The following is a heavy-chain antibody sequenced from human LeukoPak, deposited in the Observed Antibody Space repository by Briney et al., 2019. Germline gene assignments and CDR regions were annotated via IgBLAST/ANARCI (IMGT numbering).Heavy chain of an antibody. J-gene: IGHJ4*02. Sequence: PGGSLRLSCAASAFTSRSYSMNWVRQAPGKGLEWVSSISSSSSDIYYADSVKGRFTISRDNAKNSLYPQMNSLRTQDTAVYHCASPVRYSSSWSSFDYWGQGTLVTVSS. CDR1: AFTSRSYS. CDR3: ASPVRYSSSWSSFDY. D-gene: IGHD6-13*01. V-gene: IGHV3-21*01. CDR2: ISSSSSDI.